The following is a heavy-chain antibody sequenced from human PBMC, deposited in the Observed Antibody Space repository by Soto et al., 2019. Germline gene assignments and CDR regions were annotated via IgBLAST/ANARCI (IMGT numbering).Heavy chain of an antibody. CDR3: AKDQGSSWYEIDY. V-gene: IGHV3-23*01. CDR1: GFTFSNYA. J-gene: IGHJ4*02. D-gene: IGHD6-13*01. Sequence: EVQLLESGGGLVQPGGSLRLSCAASGFTFSNYAVTWVRQAPGKGLEWVSTISGSGGSTYYADSVKGRFTISRDNSKNPLYVQMNSVRAEDTAVYYCAKDQGSSWYEIDYWGQGTLVTVSS. CDR2: ISGSGGST.